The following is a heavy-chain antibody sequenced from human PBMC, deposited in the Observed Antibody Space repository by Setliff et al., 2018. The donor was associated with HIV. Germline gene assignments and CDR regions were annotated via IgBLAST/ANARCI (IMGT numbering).Heavy chain of an antibody. CDR2: IWHDVTKD. CDR3: ARPYSTSPWFFDY. CDR1: GFSLSAHG. J-gene: IGHJ4*02. Sequence: PGGSLRLSCAASGFSLSAHGMHWVRQAPGKGLEWVAGIWHDVTKDYYADSVKGRFSLSGDYSKNTVSLQMNSLRAEDTAVYYCARPYSTSPWFFDYWGQGTLVTVSS. V-gene: IGHV3-33*01. D-gene: IGHD6-13*01.